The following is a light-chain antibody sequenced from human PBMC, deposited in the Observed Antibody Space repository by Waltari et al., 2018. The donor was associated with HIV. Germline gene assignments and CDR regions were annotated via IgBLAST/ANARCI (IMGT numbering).Light chain of an antibody. V-gene: IGLV2-8*01. CDR2: DVT. CDR3: VSYTEKDTFLL. CDR1: SNDIGTYNF. J-gene: IGLJ2*01. Sequence: QSALTQPPSASGSPGQSVAISCTGSSNDIGTYNFVSWYQHHPGKAPKLLIYDVTRRPPGIPTRFSGTKSGYTASLTVSDLQVEDEADYYCVSYTEKDTFLLFGGGTKLAV.